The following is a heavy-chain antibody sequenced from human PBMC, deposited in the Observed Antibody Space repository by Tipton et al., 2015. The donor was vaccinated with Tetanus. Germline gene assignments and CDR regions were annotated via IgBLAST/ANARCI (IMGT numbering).Heavy chain of an antibody. J-gene: IGHJ4*02. CDR3: ARPTLRLVIDS. Sequence: TLSLTCTVSGGSITSSDYFWGWIRQPPGKGLEWIANVHYTGDTYYSPSLQGRVTISVDTSKNQFSLSLSSVTAADTAVYYCARPTLRLVIDSWGQGTLVTVSS. CDR1: GGSITSSDYF. CDR2: VHYTGDT. D-gene: IGHD6-6*01. V-gene: IGHV4-39*01.